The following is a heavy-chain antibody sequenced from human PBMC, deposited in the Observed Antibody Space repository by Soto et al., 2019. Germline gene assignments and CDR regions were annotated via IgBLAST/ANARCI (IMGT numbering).Heavy chain of an antibody. Sequence: QVQLQESGPGLVKPSQTLSLTCTVSGGSISSGDHFWSWIRQSPGKGLEWIGHIHYSGSTYYNPSLRTRITISIATSKNHFSLRLSSVTAADTAVYFCARGGSGDDVGGFDFWGQGTLVAVSS. CDR3: ARGGSGDDVGGFDF. CDR2: IHYSGST. V-gene: IGHV4-30-4*01. CDR1: GGSISSGDHF. J-gene: IGHJ4*02. D-gene: IGHD4-17*01.